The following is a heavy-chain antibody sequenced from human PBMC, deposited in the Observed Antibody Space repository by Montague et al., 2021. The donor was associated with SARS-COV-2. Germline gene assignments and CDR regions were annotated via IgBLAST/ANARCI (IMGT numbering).Heavy chain of an antibody. CDR3: ARLGYCSGGSCIDP. CDR1: GFTFSSYE. J-gene: IGHJ5*02. V-gene: IGHV3-48*03. CDR2: ISSSGSTI. Sequence: SLRLSCAASGFTFSSYEMNWVRQAPGKGLEWVSYISSSGSTIYYADSVKGRFTISRDNAKNSLYLQMNSLRAEDTAVYYCARLGYCSGGSCIDPWGQGTLVTVPS. D-gene: IGHD2-15*01.